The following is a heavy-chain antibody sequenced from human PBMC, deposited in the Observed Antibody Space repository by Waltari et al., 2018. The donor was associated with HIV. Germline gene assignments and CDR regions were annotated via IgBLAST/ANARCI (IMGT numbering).Heavy chain of an antibody. CDR3: ARDHEVGPVKDQRLFDV. Sequence: QVQLHESGPGLVRPSQPLSLTCTVSGVSITTGIHYWNWIRQPAGKGLEWIGRIYSNGATNYNTSLNGRVSMSLDTSKNQFSLTLKSATVADTAIYFCARDHEVGPVKDQRLFDVWGQGTRVVVSS. J-gene: IGHJ3*01. CDR1: GVSITTGIHY. D-gene: IGHD1-26*01. V-gene: IGHV4-61*02. CDR2: IYSNGAT.